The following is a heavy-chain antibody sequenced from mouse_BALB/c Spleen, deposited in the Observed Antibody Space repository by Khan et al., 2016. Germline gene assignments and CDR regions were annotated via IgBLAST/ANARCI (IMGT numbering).Heavy chain of an antibody. CDR3: ARTARIKY. V-gene: IGHV3-2*02. CDR1: GYSITSGYG. CDR2: ISYSGST. J-gene: IGHJ2*01. Sequence: EVKLEVSGPGLVKPSQSLSLTCTVTGYSITSGYGWNWIRPFPGNKLEWMGYISYSGSTNYNPSLKSRIPLTRDTSKKQFFLQLNSVTTEDTATCYCARTARIKYWGQGTTLTVSS. D-gene: IGHD1-2*01.